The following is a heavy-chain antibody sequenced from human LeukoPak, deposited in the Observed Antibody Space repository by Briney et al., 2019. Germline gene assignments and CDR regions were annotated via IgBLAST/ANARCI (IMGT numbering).Heavy chain of an antibody. V-gene: IGHV1-2*02. CDR2: INLNSGDT. Sequence: GASVKVPCKASGYTFTRSYMHWVRQAPGQGLEWMGWINLNSGDTNYAQRFQGAVTMTRDTSISTAYMELSRLTSDDTAVYYCARGTGWYHFDYWGQGTLVTVSS. J-gene: IGHJ4*02. CDR3: ARGTGWYHFDY. CDR1: GYTFTRSY. D-gene: IGHD6-19*01.